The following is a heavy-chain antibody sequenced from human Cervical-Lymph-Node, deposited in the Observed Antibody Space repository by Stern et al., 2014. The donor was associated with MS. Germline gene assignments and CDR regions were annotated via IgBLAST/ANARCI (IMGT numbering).Heavy chain of an antibody. V-gene: IGHV3-48*01. CDR3: AGGGVLRFFLSPDYYGLDV. Sequence: EVQLGESGGGLVPPGGSLRLSCVASGFTFSTYSMNWVRQAPGKVLEWVSYISNSTITIYYAASVKGRFPISRDNAKNSLYLQMNSLRAEDTAVYYCAGGGVLRFFLSPDYYGLDVWGQGTTVTVSS. J-gene: IGHJ6*02. CDR2: ISNSTITI. CDR1: GFTFSTYS. D-gene: IGHD3-3*01.